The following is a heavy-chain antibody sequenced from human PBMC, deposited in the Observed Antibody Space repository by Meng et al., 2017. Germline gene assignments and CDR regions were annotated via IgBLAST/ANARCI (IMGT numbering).Heavy chain of an antibody. J-gene: IGHJ5*02. CDR2: IYTSGST. CDR3: ARVVVVGWFDP. D-gene: IGHD2-21*01. V-gene: IGHV4-61*09. Sequence: SETLSLTCTVSGGSISSGSYYWSWIRQPAGKGLEWIGHIYTSGSTNYNPSLKSRVTISVDTSKNQFSLKLSSVTAADTAVYYCARVVVVGWFDPWGQGTLVTVSS. CDR1: GGSISSGSYY.